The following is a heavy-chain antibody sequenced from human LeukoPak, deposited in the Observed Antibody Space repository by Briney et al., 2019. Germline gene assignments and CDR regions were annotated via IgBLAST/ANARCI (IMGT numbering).Heavy chain of an antibody. V-gene: IGHV3-11*01. Sequence: LSLTCAVYGGSFSGYYMSWLRQAPGKGLEWVSYISSSGSTMYYTDSVKGRFTISRDNAKDSLYLQMNSLRAEDTAVYYCARDPGSGYEEHFDYWGQGTLVTVSS. CDR1: GGSFSGYY. CDR3: ARDPGSGYEEHFDY. D-gene: IGHD5-12*01. J-gene: IGHJ4*02. CDR2: ISSSGSTM.